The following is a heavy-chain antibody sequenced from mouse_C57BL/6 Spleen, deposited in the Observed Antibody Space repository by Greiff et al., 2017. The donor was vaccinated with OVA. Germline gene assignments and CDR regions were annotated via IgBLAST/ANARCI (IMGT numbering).Heavy chain of an antibody. Sequence: VQLQQSGPELVKPGASVKISCKASGYAFSSSWMNWVKQRPGKGLEWIGRIYPGDGDTNYNGKFKGKATLTADKSSSTAYMQLSSLTSEDSAVYFCAREGLGRGDWYFDVWGTGTTVTVSS. D-gene: IGHD4-1*01. CDR2: IYPGDGDT. CDR1: GYAFSSSW. CDR3: AREGLGRGDWYFDV. J-gene: IGHJ1*03. V-gene: IGHV1-82*01.